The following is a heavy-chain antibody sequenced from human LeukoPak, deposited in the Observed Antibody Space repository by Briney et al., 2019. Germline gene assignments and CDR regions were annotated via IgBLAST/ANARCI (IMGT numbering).Heavy chain of an antibody. Sequence: SETLSLTCAVYGGSFSGYYWGWIRQPPGKGLEWIGEINHSGSTNYNPSLKSRVTISVDTSKNQFSLKLSSVTAADTAVYYCARGYSYGYFDYWGQGTLVTVSS. J-gene: IGHJ4*02. CDR2: INHSGST. D-gene: IGHD5-18*01. V-gene: IGHV4-34*01. CDR1: GGSFSGYY. CDR3: ARGYSYGYFDY.